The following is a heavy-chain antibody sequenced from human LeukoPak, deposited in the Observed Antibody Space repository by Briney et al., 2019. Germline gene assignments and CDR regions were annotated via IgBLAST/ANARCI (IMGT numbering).Heavy chain of an antibody. CDR1: GGSVFSDDIY. V-gene: IGHV4-30-2*01. CDR3: AREGCSSTSCYKNDFWSGYSVSMYNWFDP. J-gene: IGHJ5*02. CDR2: IYHSGST. Sequence: KPSETLSLTCTVSGGSVFSDDIYWSWIRQPPGKGLEWIGYIYHSGSTYYNPSLKSRVTMSVDTSKNQFSLKLSSVTAADTAVYYCAREGCSSTSCYKNDFWSGYSVSMYNWFDPWGQGTLVTVSS. D-gene: IGHD2-2*02.